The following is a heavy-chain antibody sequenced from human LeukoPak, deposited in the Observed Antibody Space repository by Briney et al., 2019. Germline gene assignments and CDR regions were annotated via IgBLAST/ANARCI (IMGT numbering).Heavy chain of an antibody. D-gene: IGHD1-26*01. J-gene: IGHJ6*03. CDR1: GYTFSSYG. V-gene: IGHV1-18*01. CDR3: ARRIVGATYGYYYYYMDV. CDR2: ISAYNGNT. Sequence: ASVKVSCKASGYTFSSYGISWVRQAPGQGLEWMGWISAYNGNTNYAQKFQGRVTITTDTSTSPAYMELRSLRSDDTAVYYCARRIVGATYGYYYYYMDVWGKGTTVTVSS.